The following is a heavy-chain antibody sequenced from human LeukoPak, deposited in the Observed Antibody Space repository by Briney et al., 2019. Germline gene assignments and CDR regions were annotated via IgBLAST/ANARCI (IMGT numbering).Heavy chain of an antibody. CDR2: MNPNSANT. Sequence: GASVKVSCKASGYTFTSYDINWVRQATGQGLEWMGWMNPNSANTGYAQKFQGRVTITRNTSISTAYMELSSLRSEDTAVYYCARAVRGVISYYHYYMDPWGKGTTVTVSS. D-gene: IGHD3-10*01. CDR3: ARAVRGVISYYHYYMDP. V-gene: IGHV1-8*03. J-gene: IGHJ6*03. CDR1: GYTFTSYD.